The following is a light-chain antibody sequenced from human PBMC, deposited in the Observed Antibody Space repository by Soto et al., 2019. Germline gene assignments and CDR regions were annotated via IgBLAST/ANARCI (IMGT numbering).Light chain of an antibody. CDR1: QSVSSN. J-gene: IGKJ1*01. Sequence: EIVMTQSPATLSVSPGERATLSCRASQSVSSNLAWYQQKPGQAPRILIYGASTRATGIPARFSGSGSGTEFNLPISSLQSEDFSVYYCQQYNNWQGTFGQGTKVEIK. CDR2: GAS. V-gene: IGKV3-15*01. CDR3: QQYNNWQGT.